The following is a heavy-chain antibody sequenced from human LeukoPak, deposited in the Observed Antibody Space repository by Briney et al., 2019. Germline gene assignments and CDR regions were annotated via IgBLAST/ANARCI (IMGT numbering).Heavy chain of an antibody. J-gene: IGHJ3*01. D-gene: IGHD2-15*01. Sequence: TSETLSLTCGVSGVSIYSSTYYWAWIRQPPGKGLEFIGSIYYNEDTFHNPSLKSRLTISVDTSANLFSLRLTSVTAADTATYYCARQLAAGNDGFDVWGQGTVVTVSS. CDR2: IYYNEDT. CDR1: GVSIYSSTYY. V-gene: IGHV4-39*01. CDR3: ARQLAAGNDGFDV.